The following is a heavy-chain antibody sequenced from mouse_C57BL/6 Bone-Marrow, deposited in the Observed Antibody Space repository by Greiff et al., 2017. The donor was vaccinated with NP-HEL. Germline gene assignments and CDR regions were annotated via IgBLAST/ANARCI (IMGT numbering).Heavy chain of an antibody. Sequence: EVQVVESGGGLVQPGGSLKLSCAASGFTFSDYYMYWVRQTPEKRLEWVAYISNGGGSTYYPDTVKGRFTISRDNAKNTLYLQMRRLKSEDTAMYYCARHGSHYYGSSYWYFDVWGTGTTVTVSS. CDR1: GFTFSDYY. J-gene: IGHJ1*03. CDR2: ISNGGGST. D-gene: IGHD1-1*01. CDR3: ARHGSHYYGSSYWYFDV. V-gene: IGHV5-12*01.